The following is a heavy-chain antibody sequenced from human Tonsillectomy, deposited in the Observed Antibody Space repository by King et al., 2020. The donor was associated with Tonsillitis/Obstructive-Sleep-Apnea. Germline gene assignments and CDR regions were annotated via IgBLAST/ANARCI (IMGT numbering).Heavy chain of an antibody. J-gene: IGHJ6*03. V-gene: IGHV5-51*01. CDR1: GYSFTNYW. Sequence: VQLVESGAEVKKPGESLKISCKGSGYSFTNYWIGWVRQMPGKGLEWMGIIDPGDSDTRYSPSFQGQVTISADKSISTAYLQWSSLKASDTAMYYCARHAAYSYYYMDVWGKGTTVTVSS. CDR2: IDPGDSDT. CDR3: ARHAAYSYYYMDV.